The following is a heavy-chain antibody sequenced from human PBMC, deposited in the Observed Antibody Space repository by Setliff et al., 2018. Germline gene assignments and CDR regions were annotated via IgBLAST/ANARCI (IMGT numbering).Heavy chain of an antibody. D-gene: IGHD5-18*01. Sequence: SVKVSCKASGGTLSNYGVSWVRQAPGQGLEWMGGTIPLFGTTDYAQKFHGRVTIITDESTSTAYMELSSLTSDDTAVYYCAREGVDTRSSTDYRYYMDVWGQGTTVTVSS. CDR1: GGTLSNYG. CDR2: TIPLFGTT. J-gene: IGHJ6*03. CDR3: AREGVDTRSSTDYRYYMDV. V-gene: IGHV1-69*05.